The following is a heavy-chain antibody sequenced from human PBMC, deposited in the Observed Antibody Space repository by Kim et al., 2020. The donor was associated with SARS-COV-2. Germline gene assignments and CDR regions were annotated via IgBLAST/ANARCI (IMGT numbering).Heavy chain of an antibody. V-gene: IGHV3-23*01. CDR3: AKGMTITTGSISDS. CDR1: GFTFNNYA. CDR2: INDNGGNT. J-gene: IGHJ4*02. Sequence: GGSLRLSCAASGFTFNNYAMSWVRQAPGKGLEWVSSINDNGGNTYYADSVKGRFTISRDNSKNTLYLQMNSLRAEDTARYYCAKGMTITTGSISDSWGQGTLVAVSS. D-gene: IGHD3-22*01.